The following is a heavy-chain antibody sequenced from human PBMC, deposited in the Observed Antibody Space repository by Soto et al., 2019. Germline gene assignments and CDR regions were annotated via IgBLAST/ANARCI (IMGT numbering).Heavy chain of an antibody. V-gene: IGHV3-23*01. J-gene: IGHJ6*02. CDR1: GFTFATYA. CDR3: AKDRRTTSAATYYRIDV. D-gene: IGHD2-2*01. Sequence: GGSLRLSCATSGFTFATYAMSWVRQAPGKGLEWVSSINDNGVATYYADSVKGRFAISRDNSRNTLYLQMNSLRVDDTALYYCAKDRRTTSAATYYRIDVWGQGTSVTVSS. CDR2: INDNGVAT.